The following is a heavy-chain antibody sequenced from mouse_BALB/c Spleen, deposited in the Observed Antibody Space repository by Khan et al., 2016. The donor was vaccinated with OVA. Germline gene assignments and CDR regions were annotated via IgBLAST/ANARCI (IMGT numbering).Heavy chain of an antibody. CDR2: IYPGSGNT. V-gene: IGHV1-63*01. CDR3: ARGGFITTKGYFDY. J-gene: IGHJ2*01. D-gene: IGHD1-1*01. Sequence: VQLQESGAELVRPGTSVKISCKASGYAFTNYWLGWVKQRPGHGLEWIGDIYPGSGNTYYNEKFKGKATLTADKTSSTAYMQLSSLTSEDSAVYFCARGGFITTKGYFDYWGQGTTLTVSS. CDR1: GYAFTNYW.